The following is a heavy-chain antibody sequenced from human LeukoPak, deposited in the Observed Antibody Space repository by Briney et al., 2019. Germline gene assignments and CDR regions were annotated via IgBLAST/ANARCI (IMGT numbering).Heavy chain of an antibody. V-gene: IGHV3-21*01. CDR1: GFTFSSYS. CDR3: ARDGWGTPGYFDY. Sequence: PGGSLRLSCAASGFTFSSYSMNWVRQAPGKGLEWVSSISSSSSYIYYADSVKGRFTISRDNAKNSLYLQMNSLRAEGTAAYYCARDGWGTPGYFDYWGQGTLVTVSS. D-gene: IGHD3-16*01. J-gene: IGHJ4*02. CDR2: ISSSSSYI.